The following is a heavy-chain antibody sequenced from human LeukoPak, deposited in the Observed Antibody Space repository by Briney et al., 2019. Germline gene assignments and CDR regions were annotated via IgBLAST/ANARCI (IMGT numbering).Heavy chain of an antibody. Sequence: AGGSLRLSCAASGFIFNNYGLIWVRQAPGKGLEWVSAISNDGGGTNYADFVRGRFTISRDNSKNTLFLQMNSLRAEDTALYYCAKGSSGYFAGLWGQGTLVTVSS. CDR1: GFIFNNYG. D-gene: IGHD3-22*01. J-gene: IGHJ4*02. CDR2: ISNDGGGT. V-gene: IGHV3-23*01. CDR3: AKGSSGYFAGL.